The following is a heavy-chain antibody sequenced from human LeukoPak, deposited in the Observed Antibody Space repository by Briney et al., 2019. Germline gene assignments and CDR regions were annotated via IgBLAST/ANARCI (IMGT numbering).Heavy chain of an antibody. CDR3: ARHIWFGLIDY. CDR1: GGSISSSSYY. Sequence: PSETLSLTCSVSGGSISSSSYYWGWIRQPPGKGLEWIGSIYYSGSTYYNPSLKSRVAISVDTSKNQFSLKLSSVTAADTAVYYCARHIWFGLIDYWGQGTLVTVSS. V-gene: IGHV4-39*07. J-gene: IGHJ4*02. CDR2: IYYSGST. D-gene: IGHD3-10*01.